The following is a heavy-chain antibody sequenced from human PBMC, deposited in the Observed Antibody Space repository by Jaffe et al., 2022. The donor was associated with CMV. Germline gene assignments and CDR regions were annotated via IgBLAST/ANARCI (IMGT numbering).Heavy chain of an antibody. Sequence: EVQLVESGGGLVQPGGSLRLSCAASGFTFSSYEMNWVRQAPGKGLEWVSYISSSGSTIYYADSVKGRFTISRDNAKNSLYLQMNSLRAEDTAVYYCARERGVDFWSGPPTHYYYYYYMDVWGKGTTVTVSS. CDR1: GFTFSSYE. J-gene: IGHJ6*03. V-gene: IGHV3-48*03. CDR3: ARERGVDFWSGPPTHYYYYYYMDV. CDR2: ISSSGSTI. D-gene: IGHD3-3*01.